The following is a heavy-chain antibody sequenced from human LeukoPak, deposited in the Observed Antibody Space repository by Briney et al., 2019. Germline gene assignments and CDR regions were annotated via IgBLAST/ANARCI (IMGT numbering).Heavy chain of an antibody. D-gene: IGHD3-10*01. V-gene: IGHV3-7*03. CDR3: AKDFQFLWFGES. Sequence: PGGSLRLSCAASGFTFRSYWMSWVRQAPGKGLEWVANIKQDGSVKCYVDSVEGRFTISRDNAENSLYLQMNSLRAEDTAVYYCAKDFQFLWFGESWGQGTLVTVSS. CDR1: GFTFRSYW. J-gene: IGHJ5*02. CDR2: IKQDGSVK.